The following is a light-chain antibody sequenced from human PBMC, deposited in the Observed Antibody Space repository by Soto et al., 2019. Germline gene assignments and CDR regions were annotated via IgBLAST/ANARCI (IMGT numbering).Light chain of an antibody. CDR1: QSVSSY. V-gene: IGKV3-20*01. CDR3: QLYDRSPRT. Sequence: EIVLTQYTATLSLAPGERGSLWWPYSQSVSSYLAWYQQKPGQAPRLLISGASRRAAGIPDRFSCSGSGTHFTLTISSLESADLAVYYCQLYDRSPRTFGQGTKVDIK. CDR2: GAS. J-gene: IGKJ1*01.